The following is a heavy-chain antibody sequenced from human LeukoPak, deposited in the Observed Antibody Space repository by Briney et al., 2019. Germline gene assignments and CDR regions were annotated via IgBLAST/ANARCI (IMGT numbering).Heavy chain of an antibody. CDR3: ARQALWFKFFDY. V-gene: IGHV4-34*01. CDR2: INHSGST. J-gene: IGHJ4*02. Sequence: PSETLSLTCAVYGGSFSGYYWSWIRQPPGKGLEWIGEINHSGSTNYNPSLKSRVTISVDTSKNQFSLKLSSVTAADTAVYYCARQALWFKFFDYWGQGTLVTVSS. D-gene: IGHD5-18*01. CDR1: GGSFSGYY.